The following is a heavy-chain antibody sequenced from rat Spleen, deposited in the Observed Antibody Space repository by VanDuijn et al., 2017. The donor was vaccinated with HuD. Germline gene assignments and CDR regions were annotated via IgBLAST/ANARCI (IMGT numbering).Heavy chain of an antibody. D-gene: IGHD1-12*03. Sequence: EVQLVESGGGLVQPGRSLKLSCAASGFTFSNYGMSWVRQAPTKGLEWVASISSGGGNTYYRDSVKGRFTISRDNAKNTLYLQMDSLRSEDTASYYCARHHYDGYYHGPVFGVMDAWGQGPSVTVSS. V-gene: IGHV5S13*01. CDR2: ISSGGGNT. J-gene: IGHJ4*01. CDR1: GFTFSNYG. CDR3: ARHHYDGYYHGPVFGVMDA.